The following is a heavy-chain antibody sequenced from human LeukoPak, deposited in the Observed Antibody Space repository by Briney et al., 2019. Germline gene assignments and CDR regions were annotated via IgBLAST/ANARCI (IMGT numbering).Heavy chain of an antibody. CDR2: IIPIFGTA. J-gene: IGHJ4*02. CDR1: GGTFSSYA. V-gene: IGHV1-69*05. Sequence: SVKVSCKASGGTFSSYAISWVQQAPGQGLEWMGRIIPIFGTANYAQKFQGRVTITTDESTSTAYMELSSLRSEDTAVYYCASGEYYYGSGSYSNSFDYWGQGTLVTVSS. D-gene: IGHD3-10*01. CDR3: ASGEYYYGSGSYSNSFDY.